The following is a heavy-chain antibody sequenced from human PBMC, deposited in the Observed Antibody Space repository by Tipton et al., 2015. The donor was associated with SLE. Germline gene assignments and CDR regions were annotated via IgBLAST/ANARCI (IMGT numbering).Heavy chain of an antibody. CDR1: GDSINSGSYY. V-gene: IGHV4-61*09. Sequence: TLSLTCTVPGDSINSGSYYWSWIRQPAGKGLEWIGEITHSGSTNYNSSLKSRVTISVDTSKNQFSLKLSSVTAADTAVYYCARDRVPYSSGCFDIWGQGTMVTVSS. J-gene: IGHJ3*02. CDR2: ITHSGST. D-gene: IGHD6-19*01. CDR3: ARDRVPYSSGCFDI.